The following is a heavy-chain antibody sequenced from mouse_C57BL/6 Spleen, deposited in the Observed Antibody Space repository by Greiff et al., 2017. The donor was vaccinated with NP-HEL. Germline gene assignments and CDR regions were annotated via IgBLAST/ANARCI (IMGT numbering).Heavy chain of an antibody. Sequence: QVQLQQPGAELVMPGASVKLSCKASGYTFTSYWMHWVKQRPGQGLEWIGEIDPSDSYTNYNQKFKGKSTLTVDKSSSTAYMQLSSLTSEDSAVYYCARPLDGYSYYFDYWGQGTTLTVSS. CDR3: ARPLDGYSYYFDY. V-gene: IGHV1-69*01. D-gene: IGHD2-3*01. J-gene: IGHJ2*01. CDR1: GYTFTSYW. CDR2: IDPSDSYT.